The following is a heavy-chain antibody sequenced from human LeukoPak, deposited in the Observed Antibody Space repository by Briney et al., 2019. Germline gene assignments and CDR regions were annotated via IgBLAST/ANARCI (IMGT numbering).Heavy chain of an antibody. D-gene: IGHD1-26*01. CDR3: GYRGWEPPPPVPRRIDY. CDR2: ISGSGGST. V-gene: IGHV3-23*01. CDR1: GFTFSSYA. J-gene: IGHJ4*02. Sequence: PGGSLRLSCAASGFTFSSYAMSWVRQAPGKGLEWVSAISGSGGSTYYADSVKGRFTISRDNSKNTLYLQMNSLRAEDTAVYYCGYRGWEPPPPVPRRIDYWGQGTLVTVSS.